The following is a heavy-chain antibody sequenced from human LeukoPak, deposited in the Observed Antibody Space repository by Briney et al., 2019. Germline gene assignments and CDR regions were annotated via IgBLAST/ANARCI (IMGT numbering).Heavy chain of an antibody. CDR2: ISRSGGST. J-gene: IGHJ4*02. CDR1: GFTFSSYA. V-gene: IGHV3-23*01. CDR3: AKTRGYYDFWSGYYEIDY. Sequence: PGGSLRLSCAASGFTFSSYAMSWVRQAPGKGLEWVSAISRSGGSTYYADSVKGRFTISRDNSKNTLYLQMNSLRAEDTAVYYCAKTRGYYDFWSGYYEIDYWGQGTLVTVSS. D-gene: IGHD3-3*01.